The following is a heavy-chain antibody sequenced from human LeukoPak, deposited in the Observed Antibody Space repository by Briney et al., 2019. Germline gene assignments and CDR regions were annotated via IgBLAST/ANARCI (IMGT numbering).Heavy chain of an antibody. D-gene: IGHD5-24*01. J-gene: IGHJ4*02. V-gene: IGHV1-18*04. Sequence: ASVKVSCKASGYTFTSYYMHWVRQAPGQGLEWMGWISAYNGNTNYAQKLQGRVTMTTDTSTSTAYMELRSLRSDDTAVYYCARKVRDGYRLFDYWGQGTLVTVSS. CDR3: ARKVRDGYRLFDY. CDR2: ISAYNGNT. CDR1: GYTFTSYY.